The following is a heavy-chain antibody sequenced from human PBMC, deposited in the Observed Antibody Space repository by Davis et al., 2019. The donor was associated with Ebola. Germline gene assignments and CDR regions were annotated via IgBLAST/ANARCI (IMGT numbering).Heavy chain of an antibody. CDR1: GFTFSSYG. D-gene: IGHD3-16*01. J-gene: IGHJ4*02. Sequence: GGSLRLSCAASGFTFSSYGMSWVRQAPGKGLEWVSAISGSGGTTYYADSVKGRFTISRDNSKNIVYLEMKSLRAEDTAIYYCAKDIQGGSSYLDYWGQGTLVTVSS. V-gene: IGHV3-23*01. CDR2: ISGSGGTT. CDR3: AKDIQGGSSYLDY.